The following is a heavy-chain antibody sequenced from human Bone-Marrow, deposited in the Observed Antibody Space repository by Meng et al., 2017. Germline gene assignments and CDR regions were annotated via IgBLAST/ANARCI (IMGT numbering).Heavy chain of an antibody. CDR2: IYHSGSS. D-gene: IGHD6-13*01. CDR3: ARDGTGGSSSFYY. CDR1: CGAYCSSDW. J-gene: IGHJ4*02. V-gene: IGHV4-4*02. Sequence: VQRVAGVPGRVKPSGTLSLTCAVSCGAYCSSDWWSWVRQPPGKGLEWIGQIYHSGSSNYNPSLKSRVTISVDKSKNQFSLKLSSVTAADTAVYYCARDGTGGSSSFYYWGQGTLVTVSS.